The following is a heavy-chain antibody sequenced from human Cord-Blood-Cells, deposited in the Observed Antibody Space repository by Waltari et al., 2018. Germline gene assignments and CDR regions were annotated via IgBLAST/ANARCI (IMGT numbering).Heavy chain of an antibody. CDR1: GYPFTSYG. V-gene: IGHV1-18*04. CDR2: ISAYNGXX. CDR3: ARDYHYDFWRGFDP. Sequence: QVQLVQSGAEVKKPGASVKVSCKASGYPFTSYGISWVRKAPGKGLEWMGWISAYNGXXXXXXXXXXXXXXXXXXXXXXXYMELRSLRSDDAAVYYCARDYHYDFWRGFDPWGQGTLVTVSS. J-gene: IGHJ5*02. D-gene: IGHD3-3*01.